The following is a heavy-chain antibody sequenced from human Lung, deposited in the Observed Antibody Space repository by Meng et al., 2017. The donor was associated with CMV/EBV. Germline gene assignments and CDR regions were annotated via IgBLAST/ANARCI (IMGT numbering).Heavy chain of an antibody. CDR2: LYSDDRT. CDR1: GFTVTRIY. CDR3: AREIGSDPYYFDY. J-gene: IGHJ4*02. Sequence: EVQLVESGGGLIQPGGFLRLSCAASGFTVTRIYMSWVRQASGKGLEWVSVLYSDDRTYYADSVKGRFIISRDNSKNTLYLQMNSLRADDTAVYYCAREIGSDPYYFDYWGQGTLVTVSA. D-gene: IGHD6-25*01. V-gene: IGHV3-53*01.